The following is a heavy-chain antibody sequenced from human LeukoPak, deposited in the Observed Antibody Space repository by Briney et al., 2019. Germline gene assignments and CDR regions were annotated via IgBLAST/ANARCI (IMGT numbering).Heavy chain of an antibody. D-gene: IGHD6-19*01. J-gene: IGHJ6*03. V-gene: IGHV3-9*01. CDR1: GFTFDDYA. Sequence: GGSLRLSCAASGFTFDDYAMHWVRQAPGKGLEWVSGISWNSGSIGYADSVKGRFTISRDNAKNSLYLQMNSLRAEDTALYYCAKGTSSGWYSYYYMDVWGKGTTVTISS. CDR3: AKGTSSGWYSYYYMDV. CDR2: ISWNSGSI.